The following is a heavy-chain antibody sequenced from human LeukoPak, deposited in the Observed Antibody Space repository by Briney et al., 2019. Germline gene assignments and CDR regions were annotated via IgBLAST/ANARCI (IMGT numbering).Heavy chain of an antibody. CDR1: GYTFTNYI. V-gene: IGHV1-18*01. Sequence: ASVKVSCKASGYTFTNYIISWVRQAPGQGREWMGWISGYNGHTNYAQKFQGRVTMTTDTSTSTAYMELRSLRSDDTAVYYCARGRTHRYYYDSSGYYGGAFDIWGQGTMVTVSS. D-gene: IGHD3-22*01. CDR2: ISGYNGHT. CDR3: ARGRTHRYYYDSSGYYGGAFDI. J-gene: IGHJ3*02.